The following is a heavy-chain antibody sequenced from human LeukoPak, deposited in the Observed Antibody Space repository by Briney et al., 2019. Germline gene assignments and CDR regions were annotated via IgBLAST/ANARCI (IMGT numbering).Heavy chain of an antibody. CDR3: ARVFSTNYYDDRDWFDP. V-gene: IGHV4-59*01. Sequence: PSETLSLTCTVSNGSISTYYWSWIRQSPGKGLEWIGYIYYTGSTNYNPSLKSRVTISVDTSKNQFSLKLSSVTAADTAVYYCARVFSTNYYDDRDWFDPWGQGTLVTVSS. J-gene: IGHJ5*02. CDR2: IYYTGST. CDR1: NGSISTYY. D-gene: IGHD3-22*01.